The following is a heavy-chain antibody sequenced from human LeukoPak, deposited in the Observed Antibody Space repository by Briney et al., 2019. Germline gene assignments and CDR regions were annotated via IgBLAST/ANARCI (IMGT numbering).Heavy chain of an antibody. CDR3: TTLLDSGSYQFDFDS. D-gene: IGHD1-26*01. CDR1: GFTFSSSA. V-gene: IGHV3-15*01. CDR2: IKSRTDGGTT. J-gene: IGHJ4*02. Sequence: GRSLRLSCAASGFTFSSSAMSWVRQAAGKGLEWDGRIKSRTDGGTTDYAAPVKGRFTISRDDSKNTLYLQMNSLKTEDAALYYCTTLLDSGSYQFDFDSWGQGTRVTVSS.